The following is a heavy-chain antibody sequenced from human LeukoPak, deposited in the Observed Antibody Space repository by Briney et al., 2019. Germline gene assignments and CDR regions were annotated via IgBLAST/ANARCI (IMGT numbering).Heavy chain of an antibody. CDR2: IKQDGSEK. J-gene: IGHJ6*02. CDR1: GFNFRNYW. CDR3: ARASRRMGAPGGYYGMDV. V-gene: IGHV3-7*01. Sequence: GGSLRLSCAASGFNFRNYWMTWVRQAPGKGLEWVANIKQDGSEKYYVNSVEGRFTISRDNAKNSLYLQMNSLRAEDTAVYYCARASRRMGAPGGYYGMDVWGQGTTVTVSS. D-gene: IGHD1-26*01.